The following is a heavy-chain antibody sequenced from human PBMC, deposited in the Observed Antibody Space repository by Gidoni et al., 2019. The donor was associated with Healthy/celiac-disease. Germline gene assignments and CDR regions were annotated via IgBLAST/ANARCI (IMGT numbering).Heavy chain of an antibody. CDR1: GFTFSSYA. Sequence: EVQLLESGGGLVQPGGSLRLSCAASGFTFSSYAMSWVRQAPGTGLEWVSAISGSGGSTYYADSVKGRFTISRDNSKNTLYLQMNSLRAEDTAVYYCAKTGLLWFGEFQPLDYWGQGTLVTVSS. V-gene: IGHV3-23*01. CDR2: ISGSGGST. CDR3: AKTGLLWFGEFQPLDY. D-gene: IGHD3-10*01. J-gene: IGHJ4*02.